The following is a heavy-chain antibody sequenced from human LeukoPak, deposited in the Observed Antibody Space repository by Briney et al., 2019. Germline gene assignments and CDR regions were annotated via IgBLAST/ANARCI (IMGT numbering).Heavy chain of an antibody. CDR3: AIEMGYSYGSDY. CDR2: ISGSGGGT. CDR1: GFTFSSYA. J-gene: IGHJ4*02. D-gene: IGHD5-18*01. V-gene: IGHV3-23*01. Sequence: GGSLRLSCAASGFTFSSYAMSWVRQAPGKGLEWVSAISGSGGGTYYADFVKGRFTISRDNSKNTLYLQMNSLRAEDTAVYYCAIEMGYSYGSDYWGQGTLVTVSS.